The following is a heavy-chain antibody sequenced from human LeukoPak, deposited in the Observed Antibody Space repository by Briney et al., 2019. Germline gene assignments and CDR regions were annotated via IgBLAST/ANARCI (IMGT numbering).Heavy chain of an antibody. J-gene: IGHJ4*02. CDR2: ITSGTRT. V-gene: IGHV3-23*01. CDR3: AKGDFLWFGELFDY. CDR1: EFTFSSHG. Sequence: PGGSLRLSCVASEFTFSSHGMNWVRQAPGKGLEWVSGITSGTRTYYADSVKGRFAISRDNSKNTMYLQMNSLRAEDTAVYYCAKGDFLWFGELFDYWGQGTLVTVSS. D-gene: IGHD3-10*01.